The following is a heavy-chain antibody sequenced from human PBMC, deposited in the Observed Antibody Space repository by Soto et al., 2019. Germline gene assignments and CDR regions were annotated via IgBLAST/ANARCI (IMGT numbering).Heavy chain of an antibody. Sequence: SETLSLTCTVSGGSVTSDEDYWSWIRQSPGKGLEWIGYISNSGSTGYNPSLKTRLSMSVDRSKNQFTLRLTSVTAAGTAVYFCATESGSTYGYFDYWGQGTQVTVSS. CDR3: ATESGSTYGYFDY. V-gene: IGHV4-30-4*01. D-gene: IGHD4-17*01. J-gene: IGHJ4*02. CDR1: GGSVTSDEDY. CDR2: ISNSGST.